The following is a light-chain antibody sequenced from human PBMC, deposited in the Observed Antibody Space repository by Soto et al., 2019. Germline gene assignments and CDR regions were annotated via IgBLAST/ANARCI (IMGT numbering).Light chain of an antibody. V-gene: IGKV3-11*01. CDR3: QQYSKSTGT. CDR1: QSVSSY. Sequence: EIKLIQSPATLSLSPGERATLSCRASQSVSSYLAWYQQKPGQAPRLLIYDIFKRPTGIPDTFSGSGSGPDFTLTISSLEPDDFAIYYCQQYSKSTGTFGPGTKVDIK. J-gene: IGKJ3*01. CDR2: DIF.